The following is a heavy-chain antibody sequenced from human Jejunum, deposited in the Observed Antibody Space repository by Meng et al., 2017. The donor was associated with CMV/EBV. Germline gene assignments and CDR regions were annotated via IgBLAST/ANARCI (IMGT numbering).Heavy chain of an antibody. CDR2: IKPDRGGT. Sequence: YPFPGHYMHWVRPAPGRGLEWMGWIKPDRGGTNYAQKFLGRVTMTSDTSISTAYMELSSLRSDDTAVYYCARDLRFLGRCFGMDVWGQGTTVTVSS. CDR1: YPFPGHY. CDR3: ARDLRFLGRCFGMDV. J-gene: IGHJ6*02. D-gene: IGHD3-3*01. V-gene: IGHV1-2*02.